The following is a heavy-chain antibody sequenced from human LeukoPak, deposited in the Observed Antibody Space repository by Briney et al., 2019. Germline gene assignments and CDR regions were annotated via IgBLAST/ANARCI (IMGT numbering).Heavy chain of an antibody. V-gene: IGHV4-59*01. CDR3: ARDPYTFYFDY. D-gene: IGHD3-16*01. CDR1: GGSISSYY. CDR2: IYYSGST. Sequence: SETLSLTCTVSGGSISSYYWSWIRQPPGKGLEWIGYIYYSGSTDYNPSLKSRVTISVDTSKNQFPLKLSSVTSADTAVYYCARDPYTFYFDYWGQGTLVTVSS. J-gene: IGHJ4*02.